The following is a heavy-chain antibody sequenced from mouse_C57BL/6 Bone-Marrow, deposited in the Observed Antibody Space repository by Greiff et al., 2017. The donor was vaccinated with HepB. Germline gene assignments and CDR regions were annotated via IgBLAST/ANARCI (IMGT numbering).Heavy chain of an antibody. CDR1: GYSITSGYD. J-gene: IGHJ1*03. CDR2: ISYSGST. Sequence: EVQGVESGPGMVKPSQSLSLTCTVTGYSITSGYDWHWIRHFPGNKLEWMGYISYSGSTNYNPSLKSRISITHDTSKNHFFLKLNSVTTEDTATYYCARKGSPHWYFDVWGTGTTVTVSS. CDR3: ARKGSPHWYFDV. V-gene: IGHV3-1*01. D-gene: IGHD1-1*01.